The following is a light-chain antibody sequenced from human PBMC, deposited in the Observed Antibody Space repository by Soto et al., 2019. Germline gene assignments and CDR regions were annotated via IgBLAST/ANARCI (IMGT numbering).Light chain of an antibody. Sequence: ENVFTHSPATPSLSPGGRAALSCRASQSVSSYLAWYQQKPGQAPRLLIYDASKRAAGIPARFSGSGSGTDFTLTISSLEPEDFAVYYCQQRSNWPSTFGGGTKVDIK. CDR3: QQRSNWPST. V-gene: IGKV3-11*01. J-gene: IGKJ4*01. CDR2: DAS. CDR1: QSVSSY.